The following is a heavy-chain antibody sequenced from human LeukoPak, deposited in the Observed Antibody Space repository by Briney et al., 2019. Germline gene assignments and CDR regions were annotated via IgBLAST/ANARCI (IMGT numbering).Heavy chain of an antibody. J-gene: IGHJ6*03. CDR1: GFTVSSNY. Sequence: PGGSLRLSCAASGFTVSSNYMGWVRQAPGKGLEWVSVIHSGGSTYYADSVKGRFTISRDNSKNTLYLQMNSLRAEDTAVYYCAKRRGLELLYYYYMDVWGKGTTVTVSS. D-gene: IGHD1-7*01. CDR2: IHSGGST. V-gene: IGHV3-66*01. CDR3: AKRRGLELLYYYYMDV.